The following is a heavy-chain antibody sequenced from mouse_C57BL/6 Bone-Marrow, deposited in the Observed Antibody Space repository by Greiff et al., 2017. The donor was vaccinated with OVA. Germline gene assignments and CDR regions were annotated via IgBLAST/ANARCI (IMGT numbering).Heavy chain of an antibody. CDR1: GYTFTSYW. CDR3: ERYDYYAMDY. CDR2: IYPGSGST. V-gene: IGHV1-55*01. Sequence: QVQLKQPGAELVKPGASVTMSCKASGYTFTSYWITWVKQRPGQGLEWIGDIYPGSGSTNYNEKFKSKATLTVDTSSSTAYMQLSSLTSEDSAVYYYERYDYYAMDYWGQGTAVTVSS. J-gene: IGHJ4*01.